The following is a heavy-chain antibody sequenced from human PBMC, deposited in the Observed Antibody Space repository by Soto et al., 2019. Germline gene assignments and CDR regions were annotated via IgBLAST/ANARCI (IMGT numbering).Heavy chain of an antibody. J-gene: IGHJ6*02. D-gene: IGHD3-3*01. CDR2: INAGNGNT. CDR3: ASSPRFLGYYYYYGMDV. V-gene: IGHV1-3*01. Sequence: ASVKVSCKASGYTFTSYAMHWVRQAPGQRLEWMGWINAGNGNTKYSQKFQGRVTITRDTSASTAYMELSSLRSEDTAVYYCASSPRFLGYYYYYGMDVWGQGTKVTVSS. CDR1: GYTFTSYA.